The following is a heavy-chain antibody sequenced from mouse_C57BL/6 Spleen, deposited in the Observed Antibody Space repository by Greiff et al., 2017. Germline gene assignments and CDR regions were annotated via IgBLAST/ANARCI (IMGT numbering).Heavy chain of an antibody. CDR1: GYTFTSYW. CDR2: IDPSDSET. Sequence: VQLQQPGAELVRPGSSVKLSCKASGYTFTSYWMHWVKQRPIQGLEWIGNIDPSDSETPYNQKFKDKATLTVDKSSSTAYMQLSSLTSEDSAVYYCARWSDYDGAWFAYWGQGTLVTVSA. CDR3: ARWSDYDGAWFAY. V-gene: IGHV1-52*01. D-gene: IGHD2-4*01. J-gene: IGHJ3*01.